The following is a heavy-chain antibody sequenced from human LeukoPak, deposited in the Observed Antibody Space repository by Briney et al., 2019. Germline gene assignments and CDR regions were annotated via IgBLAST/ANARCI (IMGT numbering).Heavy chain of an antibody. CDR1: GFTFSGSA. V-gene: IGHV3-73*01. CDR3: ARRGGWFDP. D-gene: IGHD3-10*01. CDR2: IRSKANSYAT. Sequence: GGSLRLSCAASGFTFSGSAMHWVRQASGKGLEWVGRIRSKANSYATAYAASVKGRFTISRDDSKNTAYLQMNSLRPEDTAVYYCARRGGWFDPWGQGTLVTVSS. J-gene: IGHJ5*02.